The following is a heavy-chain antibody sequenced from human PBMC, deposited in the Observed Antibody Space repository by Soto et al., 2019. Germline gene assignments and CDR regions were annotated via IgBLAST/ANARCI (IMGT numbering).Heavy chain of an antibody. CDR2: IYYSGST. CDR3: ARRIAAAGSFDP. D-gene: IGHD6-13*01. J-gene: IGHJ5*02. Sequence: PSENPSPTFSVSGGPIGNSNYYWGWGRQPPGKGLEWIAEIYYSGSTYYNPSLKSRVTISVDTSKNQVSLKLSSVTAADTAVYYCARRIAAAGSFDPWGQGTLVTVSS. V-gene: IGHV4-39*01. CDR1: GGPIGNSNYY.